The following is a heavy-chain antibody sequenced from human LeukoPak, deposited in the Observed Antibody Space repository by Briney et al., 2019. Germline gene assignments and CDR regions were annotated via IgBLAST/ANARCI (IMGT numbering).Heavy chain of an antibody. CDR3: ARVKGYCSGGSCPKTHRRSALDY. D-gene: IGHD2-15*01. CDR2: IYHSGST. Sequence: PSETLSLTCAVSGGSISSSNWWSWVRQPPGKGLEWIGEIYHSGSTNYNPSLKSRVTISVDKSKNQFSLKLSSVTAADTAVYYCARVKGYCSGGSCPKTHRRSALDYWGQGTLVTVSS. CDR1: GGSISSSNW. V-gene: IGHV4-4*02. J-gene: IGHJ4*02.